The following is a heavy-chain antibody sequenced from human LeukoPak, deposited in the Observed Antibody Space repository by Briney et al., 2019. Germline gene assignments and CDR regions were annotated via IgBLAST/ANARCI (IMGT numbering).Heavy chain of an antibody. CDR2: IYYSGST. CDR3: ARAGGILWFGDAASDWFDP. D-gene: IGHD3-10*01. V-gene: IGHV4-59*01. CDR1: GGSISSYY. J-gene: IGHJ5*02. Sequence: SETLSLTCTVSGGSISSYYWSWIRQPPGKGLEWIGYIYYSGSTNYNPSLKSRVTISVDTSKNQFSLKLSSVTAADTAVYYCARAGGILWFGDAASDWFDPWGQGTLVTVSS.